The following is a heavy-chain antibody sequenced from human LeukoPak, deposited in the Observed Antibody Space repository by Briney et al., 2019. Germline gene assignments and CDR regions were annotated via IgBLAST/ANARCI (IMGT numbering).Heavy chain of an antibody. J-gene: IGHJ4*02. Sequence: SSSSYYWGWIRQPPGKGLEWVSAISGSGGSTYYADSVKGRFTISRDNSKNTLYLQMNSLRAEDTAVYYCARGFGVVIARYYFDYWGQGTLVTVSS. CDR1: SSSSYY. D-gene: IGHD3-3*01. V-gene: IGHV3-23*01. CDR2: ISGSGGST. CDR3: ARGFGVVIARYYFDY.